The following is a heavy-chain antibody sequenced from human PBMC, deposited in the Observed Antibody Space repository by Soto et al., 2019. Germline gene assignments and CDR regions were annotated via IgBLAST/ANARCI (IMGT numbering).Heavy chain of an antibody. CDR1: GFTFSSYS. CDR3: SRGASRSGSYYGYFDY. Sequence: GESLKISCAASGFTFSSYSMNWVRQAPGKGLEWVSSISSSSSYIYYADSVKGRFTISRDNAKNSLYLQMNSLRAEDTAVYYCSRGASRSGSYYGYFDYWGQGTLVTVSS. D-gene: IGHD1-26*01. J-gene: IGHJ4*02. CDR2: ISSSSSYI. V-gene: IGHV3-21*01.